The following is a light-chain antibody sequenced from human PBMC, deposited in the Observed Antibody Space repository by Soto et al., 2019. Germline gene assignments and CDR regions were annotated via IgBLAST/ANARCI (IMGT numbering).Light chain of an antibody. CDR3: QEYNSAPFT. Sequence: DIQMTQSPSSLSASVGDRVTITCRASQGISNYLAWYQQKAGKVPKLLIYAASTLQSGVPTRFSGSGSGTDVTLTISSLQPEDVATYSGQEYNSAPFTFGPGTKVDIK. J-gene: IGKJ3*01. CDR1: QGISNY. V-gene: IGKV1-27*01. CDR2: AAS.